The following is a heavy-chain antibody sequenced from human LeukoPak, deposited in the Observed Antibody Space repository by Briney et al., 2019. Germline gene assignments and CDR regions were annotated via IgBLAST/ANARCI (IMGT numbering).Heavy chain of an antibody. CDR1: GFSFRGYG. J-gene: IGHJ4*02. CDR3: ARGRGRPPFDY. CDR2: ISADGGTT. V-gene: IGHV3-64*02. Sequence: GGSLRLSCAASGFSFRGYGMHWVRQAPGKGLEYVSAISADGGTTYYADSVKDRFIISRDNSKNTLYLQMGSRRNEDMAVYYCARGRGRPPFDYWGQGTLVTVSS.